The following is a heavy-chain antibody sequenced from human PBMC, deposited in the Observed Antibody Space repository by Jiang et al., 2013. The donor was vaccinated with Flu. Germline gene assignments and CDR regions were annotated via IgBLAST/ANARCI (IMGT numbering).Heavy chain of an antibody. CDR2: ISSDGSTK. Sequence: ISSDGSTKYYADSVKGPFTISRDNSKSTLYLQMNSLRAEDTAVYYCARPSTIAARHLAIWGQGTMVIVSS. V-gene: IGHV3-30*01. J-gene: IGHJ3*02. D-gene: IGHD6-6*01. CDR3: ARPSTIAARHLAI.